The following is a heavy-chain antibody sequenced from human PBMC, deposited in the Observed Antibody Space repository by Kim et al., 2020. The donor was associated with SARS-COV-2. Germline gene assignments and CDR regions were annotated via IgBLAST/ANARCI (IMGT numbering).Heavy chain of an antibody. V-gene: IGHV1-69*13. CDR3: ARADMVRGVITAFDY. D-gene: IGHD3-10*01. CDR1: GGTFSSYA. CDR2: IIPIFGTA. Sequence: SVKVSCKASGGTFSSYAISWVRQAPGQGLEWMGGIIPIFGTANYAQKFQGRVTITADESTSTAYMELSSLRSEDTAVYYCARADMVRGVITAFDYWGQGTLVTVSS. J-gene: IGHJ4*02.